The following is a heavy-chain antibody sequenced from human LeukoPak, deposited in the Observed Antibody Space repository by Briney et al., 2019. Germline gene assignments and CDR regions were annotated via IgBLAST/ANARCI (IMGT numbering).Heavy chain of an antibody. V-gene: IGHV3-66*01. Sequence: GGSLRPSCAASGFTFSSYSMNWVRQAPGKGLEWVSVIYSGGGTYYADSVKGRFTISRDKSKNTLYLQMNSLRAEDTAVYYCARVLHKRNYDSGVYYGYWGQGTLVTVSS. D-gene: IGHD3-22*01. J-gene: IGHJ4*01. CDR2: IYSGGGT. CDR3: ARVLHKRNYDSGVYYGY. CDR1: GFTFSSYS.